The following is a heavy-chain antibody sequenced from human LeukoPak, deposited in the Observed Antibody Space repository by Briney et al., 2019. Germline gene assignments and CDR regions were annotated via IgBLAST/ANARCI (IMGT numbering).Heavy chain of an antibody. Sequence: PGGSLRLSCAASGXTFSYYWMGWVRQAPGKGLEWVANIKQDASEEYYVDSVKGRFTISRDNAENSLYLQMNSLKAEDTAVYYCGRFTRSGDSVYWGQGTLVTVSS. CDR3: GRFTRSGDSVY. CDR2: IKQDASEE. V-gene: IGHV3-7*04. CDR1: GXTFSYYW. D-gene: IGHD7-27*01. J-gene: IGHJ4*02.